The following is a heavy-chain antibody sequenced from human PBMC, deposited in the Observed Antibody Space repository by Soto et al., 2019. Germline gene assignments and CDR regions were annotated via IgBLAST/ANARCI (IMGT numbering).Heavy chain of an antibody. J-gene: IGHJ4*02. V-gene: IGHV1-58*01. D-gene: IGHD3-22*01. CDR2: IVVGSGNT. CDR3: AADIGDYYDSSGYHVPFDY. Sequence: SVKVSCKASGFTFTSSAVQWVRQARGQRLEWIGWIVVGSGNTNYAQKFQERVTITRDMSTSTAYMGLSSLRSEDTAVYYCAADIGDYYDSSGYHVPFDYWGQGTLVTVSS. CDR1: GFTFTSSA.